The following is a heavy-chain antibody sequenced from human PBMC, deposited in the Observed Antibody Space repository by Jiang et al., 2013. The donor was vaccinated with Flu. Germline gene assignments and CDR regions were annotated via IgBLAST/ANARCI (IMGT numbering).Heavy chain of an antibody. Sequence: GPGLVKPSETLSLTCAVSGYSISTGYYWGWIRQPPGKGLEWIGSIYPSGSTYFNPSLKSRVTISLDTSKNHFSLKLSSVTAADTAVYYCAREGAPRVGSTWGLFGFFDFWGQGALVTVSS. J-gene: IGHJ4*02. V-gene: IGHV4-38-2*02. CDR1: GYSISTGYY. CDR3: AREGAPRVGSTWGLFGFFDF. D-gene: IGHD1-26*01. CDR2: IYPSGST.